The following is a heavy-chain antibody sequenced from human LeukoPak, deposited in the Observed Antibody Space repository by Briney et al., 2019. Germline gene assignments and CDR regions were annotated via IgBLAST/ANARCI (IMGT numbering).Heavy chain of an antibody. D-gene: IGHD3-22*01. J-gene: IGHJ4*02. V-gene: IGHV4-34*01. CDR1: GGSFSGYY. Sequence: SETLSLTCAVYGGSFSGYYWSWIRQPPGKGLEWIGEINHSGSTNYNPSLKSRVTISVDTSKNQFSLKLSSVTAADTAVYYCARALPRAFYYDSRGAPFDYWGQGTLVTVSS. CDR3: ARALPRAFYYDSRGAPFDY. CDR2: INHSGST.